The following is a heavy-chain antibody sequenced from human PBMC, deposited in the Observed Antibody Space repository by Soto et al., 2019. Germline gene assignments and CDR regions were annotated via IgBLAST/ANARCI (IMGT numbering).Heavy chain of an antibody. CDR2: ITGSSSYL. Sequence: GGSLRLSCAASGLSFSRYNMNWVRQAPGKGLEWVSSITGSSSYLYYADSLKGRFTISRDNANNSLYLQMNSLRAEDTAVYYFARDFLYDVVTEGFDPWGQGTLVTVPS. V-gene: IGHV3-21*01. CDR1: GLSFSRYN. CDR3: ARDFLYDVVTEGFDP. D-gene: IGHD3-9*01. J-gene: IGHJ5*02.